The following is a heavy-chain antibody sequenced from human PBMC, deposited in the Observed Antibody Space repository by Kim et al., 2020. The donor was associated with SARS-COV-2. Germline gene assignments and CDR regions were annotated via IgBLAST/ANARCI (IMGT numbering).Heavy chain of an antibody. Sequence: VSVKVSCKASGYTFTSYGISWVRQAPGQGLECMGWISAYNGNTNYAQKLQGRVTMTTDTSTSTAYMELRSLRSDDTAVYYCARLGGEVYAKLIDYWGQGTLVTVSS. CDR3: ARLGGEVYAKLIDY. CDR1: GYTFTSYG. V-gene: IGHV1-18*01. CDR2: ISAYNGNT. J-gene: IGHJ4*02. D-gene: IGHD2-8*01.